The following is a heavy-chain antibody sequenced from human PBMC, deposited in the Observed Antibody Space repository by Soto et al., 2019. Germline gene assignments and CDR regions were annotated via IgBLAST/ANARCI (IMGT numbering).Heavy chain of an antibody. CDR3: ASGADDSSGYYHP. J-gene: IGHJ5*02. CDR2: INHSGST. CDR1: GGSFSDYY. D-gene: IGHD3-22*01. V-gene: IGHV4-34*01. Sequence: PSETLSLTCAVYGGSFSDYYWSWIRQPPGKGLEWIGEINHSGSTNYNPSLKSRVTISVDTSKNQFSLKLSSVTAADTAVYYCASGADDSSGYYHPWGQGTLVTVSS.